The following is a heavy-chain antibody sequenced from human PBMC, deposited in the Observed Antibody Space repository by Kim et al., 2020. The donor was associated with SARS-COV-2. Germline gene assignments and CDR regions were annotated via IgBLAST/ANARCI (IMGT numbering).Heavy chain of an antibody. CDR1: GGSISSSSYN. CDR3: AVYYYDTTGYSPMWGY. Sequence: SETLSLTCTVSGGSISSSSYNWGWIRQPPGKGLEWIGSIYYSGSTSYNPSLKSRVTISVDTSKNQFSLKLSSVTAADTAVYYCAVYYYDTTGYSPMWGYWGQGTLVTVSS. V-gene: IGHV4-39*01. J-gene: IGHJ4*02. D-gene: IGHD3-22*01. CDR2: IYYSGST.